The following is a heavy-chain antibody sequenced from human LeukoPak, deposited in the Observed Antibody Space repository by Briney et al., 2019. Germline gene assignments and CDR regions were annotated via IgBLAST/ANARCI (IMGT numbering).Heavy chain of an antibody. V-gene: IGHV3-30*02. J-gene: IGHJ4*02. CDR3: AKPSGSGFDY. D-gene: IGHD1-26*01. Sequence: GGSLRLSCGASGSTFTTYDMHWVRQAPGKGLEWVSFIRYDGSNKYYVDSVKGRFTISRDNSKNTVFLQMNSLRAEDTAVYYCAKPSGSGFDYWGQGTLVTVSS. CDR2: IRYDGSNK. CDR1: GSTFTTYD.